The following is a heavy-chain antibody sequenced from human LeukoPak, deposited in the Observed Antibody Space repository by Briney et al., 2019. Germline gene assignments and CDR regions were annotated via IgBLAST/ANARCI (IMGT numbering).Heavy chain of an antibody. J-gene: IGHJ5*02. V-gene: IGHV4-34*01. CDR3: ARGGPAYYDFWSGPYANWFDP. CDR2: ISHSGST. Sequence: LETLSLTCAVYGGSFSGYYWSWIRQPPGKGLEWIGEISHSGSTNYNPSLKSRVTISVDTSKNQFSLKLSSVTAADTAVYYCARGGPAYYDFWSGPYANWFDPWGQGTLVTVSS. CDR1: GGSFSGYY. D-gene: IGHD3-3*01.